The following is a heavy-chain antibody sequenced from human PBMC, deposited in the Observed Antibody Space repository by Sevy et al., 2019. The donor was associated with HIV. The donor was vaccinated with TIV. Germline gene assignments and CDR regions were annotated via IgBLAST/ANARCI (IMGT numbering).Heavy chain of an antibody. CDR3: SRRGAFEYDRSGFQSH. CDR2: ISVYNGKT. J-gene: IGHJ4*02. D-gene: IGHD3-22*01. CDR1: GYTFTSFG. V-gene: IGHV1-18*01. Sequence: ASVKVSCKTSGYTFTSFGISWVRQAPGQGLEWVGWISVYNGKTNYEQKFQGRITLTSDTSTRTAYMELRSLRSDDTAVYYCSRRGAFEYDRSGFQSHWGQGTLVTVSS.